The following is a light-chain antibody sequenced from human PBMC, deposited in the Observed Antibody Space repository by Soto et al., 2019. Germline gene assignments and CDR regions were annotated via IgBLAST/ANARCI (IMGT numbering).Light chain of an antibody. Sequence: EIVMKQSPATLSVSPGGRATLSCRASQSVFNNHIGWYQQKPGQAPRRLIFGASFRATGIPDRFSGSGSGTDFTLTISRLEPEDFAVYYCQQYGSSPTTFGQGTKVDIK. V-gene: IGKV3-20*01. CDR1: QSVFNNH. J-gene: IGKJ1*01. CDR2: GAS. CDR3: QQYGSSPTT.